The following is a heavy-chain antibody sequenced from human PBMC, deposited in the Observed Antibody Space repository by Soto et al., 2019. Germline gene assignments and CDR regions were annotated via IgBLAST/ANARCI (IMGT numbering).Heavy chain of an antibody. CDR2: IYPGDSDT. CDR3: ARHEATITWGFDS. V-gene: IGHV5-51*01. D-gene: IGHD5-12*01. CDR1: GYSFTSYW. Sequence: GESLKISCKGSGYSFTSYWIGWARQMPGKGLEWMGIIYPGDSDTRYSPSFQGQVTISADKSISTAYLQWSSLKASDTAMYYFARHEATITWGFDSWGQGTLVTVAS. J-gene: IGHJ5*01.